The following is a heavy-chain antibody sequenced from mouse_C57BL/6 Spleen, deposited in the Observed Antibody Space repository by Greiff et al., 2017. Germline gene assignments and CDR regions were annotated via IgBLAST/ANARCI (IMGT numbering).Heavy chain of an antibody. CDR3: AREGGNSYYFDY. V-gene: IGHV5-4*01. CDR1: GFTFSSYA. J-gene: IGHJ2*01. Sequence: EVNVVESGGGLVKPGGSLKLSCAASGFTFSSYAMSWVRQTPEKRLEWVATISDGGSYTYYPDNVKGRFTISRDNAKNNLYLQMSHLKSEDTAMYYCAREGGNSYYFDYWGQGTTLTVSS. CDR2: ISDGGSYT. D-gene: IGHD2-1*01.